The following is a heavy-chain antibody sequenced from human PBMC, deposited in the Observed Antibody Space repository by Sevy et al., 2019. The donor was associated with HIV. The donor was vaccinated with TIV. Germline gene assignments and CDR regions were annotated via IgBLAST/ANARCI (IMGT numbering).Heavy chain of an antibody. V-gene: IGHV3-33*01. J-gene: IGHJ4*02. CDR2: IWYDGSNP. CDR1: GFTFRSEA. D-gene: IGHD2-2*01. Sequence: GGSLRLSCVASGFTFRSEAMHWVRQAPGKGLEWVALIWYDGSNPYYAVSVSGRFSISRDNSRNTLYLQMNNVRVDDTAIYYCARGHSSSLYYLDYWGQGSLVTVSS. CDR3: ARGHSSSLYYLDY.